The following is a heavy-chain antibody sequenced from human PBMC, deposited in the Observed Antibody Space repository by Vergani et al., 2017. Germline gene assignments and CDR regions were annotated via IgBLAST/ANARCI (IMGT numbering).Heavy chain of an antibody. CDR2: INAGNGNT. J-gene: IGHJ3*02. V-gene: IGHV1-3*01. D-gene: IGHD1-26*01. CDR1: GYTFTSYA. Sequence: QVQLVQSGAEVKKPGASVKVSCKASGYTFTSYAMHWVRQAPGQRLEWMGWINAGNGNTKYSQKFQGRVTITRDTSASTAYMELSSLRSEDTAVYYCARDCVTFGGSYCYDAFDIWGQGTMVTVSS. CDR3: ARDCVTFGGSYCYDAFDI.